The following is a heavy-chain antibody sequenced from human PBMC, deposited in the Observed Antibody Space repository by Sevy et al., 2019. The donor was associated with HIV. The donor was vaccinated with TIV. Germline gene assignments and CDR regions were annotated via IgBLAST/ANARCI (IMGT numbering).Heavy chain of an antibody. Sequence: GGSLRLSCSASGFSLSDHWMNWVRQAPGMGLEWVAIIKEDGSETFYVDSVNGRFSISRDNAKNSVYLQMNSLRVEDTAVYYCARGAVCAIDYWGQGTLVTVS. CDR3: ARGAVCAIDY. CDR2: IKEDGSET. V-gene: IGHV3-7*01. CDR1: GFSLSDHW. J-gene: IGHJ4*02.